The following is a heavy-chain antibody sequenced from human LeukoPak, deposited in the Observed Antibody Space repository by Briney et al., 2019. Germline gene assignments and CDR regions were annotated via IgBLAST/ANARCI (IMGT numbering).Heavy chain of an antibody. CDR3: ARGGLVHSHYYYYYLDL. V-gene: IGHV4-59*02. CDR2: VHSTDGT. CDR1: GGSGRNDY. Sequence: SETLSLSCSVSGGSGRNDYWTWVRQAPGKGLQWIGYVHSTDGTNYSPSLNSRITISLDKSKLQFSLRVTSVTAADTAVYYCARGGLVHSHYYYYYLDLWGRGTTVTVSS. J-gene: IGHJ6*03. D-gene: IGHD6-25*01.